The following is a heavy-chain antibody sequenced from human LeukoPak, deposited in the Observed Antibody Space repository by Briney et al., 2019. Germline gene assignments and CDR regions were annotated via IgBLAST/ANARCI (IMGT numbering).Heavy chain of an antibody. J-gene: IGHJ5*02. V-gene: IGHV3-74*01. CDR1: GFTFSGYP. Sequence: GKSLRLSCAASGFTFSGYPIHWVRQAPGKGLVWVSRINSDGSSTSYADSVKGRFTISRDNAKNTLYLQMNSLRAEDTAVYYCTTSSGSYRFDPWGQGTLVTVSS. CDR3: TTSSGSYRFDP. CDR2: INSDGSST. D-gene: IGHD1-26*01.